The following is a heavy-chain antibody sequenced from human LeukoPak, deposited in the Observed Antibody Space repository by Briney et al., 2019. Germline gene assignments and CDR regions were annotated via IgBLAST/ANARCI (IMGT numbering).Heavy chain of an antibody. CDR2: ISSGNSSI. V-gene: IGHV3-48*02. Sequence: PGGSLRLSCAASGFAFSSSSMNWVRQAPGKGLEWVSYISSGNSSIFYADSVKGRFTISRDNAKNSLFLQMNSLRDEDTAVYYCARDPIVGARGSFDYWGQGTLVTVSS. D-gene: IGHD2-15*01. CDR3: ARDPIVGARGSFDY. J-gene: IGHJ4*02. CDR1: GFAFSSSS.